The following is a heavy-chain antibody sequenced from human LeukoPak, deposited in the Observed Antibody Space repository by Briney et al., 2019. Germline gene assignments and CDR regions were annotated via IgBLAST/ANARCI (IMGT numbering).Heavy chain of an antibody. D-gene: IGHD5-18*01. Sequence: SETLSLTCTVSGYSISSGYYWGWIRQPPGKGLEWIGSIYHSGSTYYNPSLKSRVTISVDTSKNQFSLKLSSVTAADTAVYYCARRKTYTAMAWGFDYWGQGTLVTVSS. CDR2: IYHSGST. CDR3: ARRKTYTAMAWGFDY. J-gene: IGHJ4*02. CDR1: GYSISSGYY. V-gene: IGHV4-38-2*02.